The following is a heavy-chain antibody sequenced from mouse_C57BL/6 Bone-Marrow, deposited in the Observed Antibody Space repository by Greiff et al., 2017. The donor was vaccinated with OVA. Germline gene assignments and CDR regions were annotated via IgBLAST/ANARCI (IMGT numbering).Heavy chain of an antibody. D-gene: IGHD1-1*01. V-gene: IGHV1-75*01. Sequence: QVQLQQSGPELVKPGASVKLSCKASGYTFTDYYINWVKQRPGQGLEWIGWIFPGSGSTYYNEKFKGKATLTVDKSSSTAYMLLSSLTSEDSAVYVWAREGIDCYGSSYPYYFDYWGQGTTLTVSS. CDR1: GYTFTDYY. J-gene: IGHJ2*01. CDR2: IFPGSGST. CDR3: AREGIDCYGSSYPYYFDY.